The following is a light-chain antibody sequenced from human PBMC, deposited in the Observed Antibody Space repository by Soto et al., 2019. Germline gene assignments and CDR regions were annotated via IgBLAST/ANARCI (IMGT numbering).Light chain of an antibody. CDR2: EVN. CDR3: CSYAGSSTWI. Sequence: QSALTQPASVSGSPGQSITISCTGTSSDVGNYNFVSWYQQYPGKAPKPMIYEVNKRPSGVSNRFSGSKSGNTASLTISGLQAEDEADYYCCSYAGSSTWIFGGGTKLTVL. J-gene: IGLJ2*01. V-gene: IGLV2-23*02. CDR1: SSDVGNYNF.